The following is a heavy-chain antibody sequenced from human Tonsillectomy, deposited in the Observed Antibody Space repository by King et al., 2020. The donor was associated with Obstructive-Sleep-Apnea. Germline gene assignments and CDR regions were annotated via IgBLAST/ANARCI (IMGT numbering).Heavy chain of an antibody. J-gene: IGHJ6*02. Sequence: LQLQESGPGLVKPSETLSLTCTVSGGSISSGGYYWGWIRQHPGKGLEWIGYIYYSGSTYYNPSLKSRVTISVDTSKNQFSLKLSSVTAADTAVYYCARCQGSDYYYGMDVWGQGTTVTVSS. V-gene: IGHV4-31*03. CDR2: IYYSGST. CDR1: GGSISSGGYY. D-gene: IGHD6-6*01. CDR3: ARCQGSDYYYGMDV.